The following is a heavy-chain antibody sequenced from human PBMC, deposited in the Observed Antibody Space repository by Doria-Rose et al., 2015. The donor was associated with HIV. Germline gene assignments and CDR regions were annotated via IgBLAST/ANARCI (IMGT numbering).Heavy chain of an antibody. V-gene: IGHV1-18*01. CDR3: ARGPEYSNSTSRAFDY. CDR1: GYTFTAYG. CDR2: ISPYNGNT. D-gene: IGHD6-6*01. J-gene: IGHJ4*02. Sequence: KKPGASVKVSCKISGYTFTAYGVSWVRQAPGQGLEWMGWISPYNGNTNNARKVQGRVTMTTDTSTTTAYMELRSLTSDDTAVYYCARGPEYSNSTSRAFDYWGQGTLVTVSS.